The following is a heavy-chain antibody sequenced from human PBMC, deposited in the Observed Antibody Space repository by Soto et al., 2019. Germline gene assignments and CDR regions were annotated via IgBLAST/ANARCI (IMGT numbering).Heavy chain of an antibody. CDR1: VYTFTSYG. D-gene: IGHD1-20*01. V-gene: IGHV1-18*01. CDR2: TSTYNANT. CDR3: GRVVTGYYYMDV. Sequence: ASVKVSCKASVYTFTSYGISWVRQAPGQGLEWMGWTSTYNANTNYAQNLQGRVTMTTDTSTSTAYMELRSLRSDDTAVYYCGRVVTGYYYMDVWGKGTTVTVSS. J-gene: IGHJ6*03.